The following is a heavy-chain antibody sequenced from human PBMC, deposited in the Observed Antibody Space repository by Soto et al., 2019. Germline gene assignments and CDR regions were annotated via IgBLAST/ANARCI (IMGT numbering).Heavy chain of an antibody. J-gene: IGHJ6*02. Sequence: EVQLVESGGGLVQPGGSLRLSCAASGFTFSSYEMNWVRQAPGKGLDWVSYISSSGSTIYYADSVKGRFTISRDNAKNSLYLQMNRLRADDTAVYYCARESSLEYYYYGMDVWGQGTTVTVS. D-gene: IGHD6-13*01. V-gene: IGHV3-48*03. CDR2: ISSSGSTI. CDR1: GFTFSSYE. CDR3: ARESSLEYYYYGMDV.